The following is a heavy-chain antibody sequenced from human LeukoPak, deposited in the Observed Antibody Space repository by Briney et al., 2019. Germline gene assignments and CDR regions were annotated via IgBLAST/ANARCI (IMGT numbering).Heavy chain of an antibody. D-gene: IGHD1-26*01. CDR3: AREEWELATLDY. CDR1: GFPFSNYW. J-gene: IGHJ4*02. V-gene: IGHV3-74*01. CDR2: INSDGSST. Sequence: PGGSLRLSCAASGFPFSNYWMHWVRQAPGKGLVWVSRINSDGSSTSYADSVKGRFTISRDNAKNTLYLQMNSLRAEDTAVYYCAREEWELATLDYWGQGTLVTVSS.